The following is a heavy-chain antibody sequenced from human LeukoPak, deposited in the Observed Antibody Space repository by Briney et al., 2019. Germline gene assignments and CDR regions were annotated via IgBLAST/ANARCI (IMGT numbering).Heavy chain of an antibody. CDR1: GFTFSSYA. V-gene: IGHV3-30-3*01. CDR2: ISYDGSNK. J-gene: IGHJ3*02. CDR3: VNPIFDCSSTSCRLNAFDI. D-gene: IGHD2-2*01. Sequence: GGSLRLSCAASGFTFSSYAMHWVRQAPGKGLEWVAVISYDGSNKYYADSVKGRFTISRDNSKNTLYLQMNSLRAEDTAVYYCVNPIFDCSSTSCRLNAFDIWGQGTMVTVSS.